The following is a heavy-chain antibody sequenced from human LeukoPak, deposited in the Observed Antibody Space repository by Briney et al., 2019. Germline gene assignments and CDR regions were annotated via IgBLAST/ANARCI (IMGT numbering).Heavy chain of an antibody. Sequence: SETLSLTCTVSGGSISSYFWSWIRQSPGKALEWIGYIYYSGSTNYNPSLKSRVTISVDTSKNQFSLKVSSVTAADTAVYYCARRGGSGRSFDYWGQGTLVTVSS. D-gene: IGHD3-10*01. CDR3: ARRGGSGRSFDY. CDR2: IYYSGST. CDR1: GGSISSYF. V-gene: IGHV4-59*01. J-gene: IGHJ4*02.